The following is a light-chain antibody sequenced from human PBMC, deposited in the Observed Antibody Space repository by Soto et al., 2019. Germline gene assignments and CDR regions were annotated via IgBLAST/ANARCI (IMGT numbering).Light chain of an antibody. CDR2: AVS. V-gene: IGLV2-14*03. J-gene: IGLJ1*01. CDR1: SSDIGSYDH. Sequence: QSALAQPASVSGPPGQSITISCSGTSSDIGSYDHVAWYQQFPGKSPKLIIYAVSDRPSGVSDRFSGSKSGISASLTIPGLQTEDDADYYCISYTYRQSYLFGTGTKVTVL. CDR3: ISYTYRQSYL.